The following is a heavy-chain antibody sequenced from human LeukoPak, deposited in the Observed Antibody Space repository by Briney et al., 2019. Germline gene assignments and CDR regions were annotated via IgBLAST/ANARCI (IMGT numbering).Heavy chain of an antibody. CDR2: IYPGDSDT. Sequence: GESLKISCKGSGYSFTSYWIGWVRQMPGKGLEWMGIIYPGDSDTRYSPSFQGQVTISADKSISTAYLQWSSLKASDTAMYYCARLVCSSTSCYDFDYWGQGTLVSVSS. J-gene: IGHJ4*02. CDR3: ARLVCSSTSCYDFDY. V-gene: IGHV5-51*01. CDR1: GYSFTSYW. D-gene: IGHD2-2*01.